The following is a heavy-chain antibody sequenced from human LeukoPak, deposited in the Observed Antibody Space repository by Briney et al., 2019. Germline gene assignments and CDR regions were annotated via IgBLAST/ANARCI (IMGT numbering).Heavy chain of an antibody. J-gene: IGHJ4*02. CDR1: GFTVSSNY. CDR3: AKFQWLVSDPIDY. V-gene: IGHV3-23*01. CDR2: ISGSGGST. Sequence: GGSLRLSCAASGFTVSSNYMSWVRQAPGKGLEWVSAISGSGGSTYYADSVKGRFTISRDNSKNTLYLQMNSLRAEDTAVYYCAKFQWLVSDPIDYWGQGTLVTVSS. D-gene: IGHD6-19*01.